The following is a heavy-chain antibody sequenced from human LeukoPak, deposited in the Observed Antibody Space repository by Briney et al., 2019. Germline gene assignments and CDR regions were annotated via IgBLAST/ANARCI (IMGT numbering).Heavy chain of an antibody. CDR3: ARDGTGVDILTGYWSGDINWFDP. V-gene: IGHV1-69*13. J-gene: IGHJ5*02. D-gene: IGHD3-9*01. CDR2: IIPIFGTA. Sequence: SVKVSCKASGGTFSSYAISWVRQAPGQGLEWMGGIIPIFGTANYAQKFQGRVTITADESTSTAYMELSSLRSEDTAVYYCARDGTGVDILTGYWSGDINWFDPWGQGTLVTVSP. CDR1: GGTFSSYA.